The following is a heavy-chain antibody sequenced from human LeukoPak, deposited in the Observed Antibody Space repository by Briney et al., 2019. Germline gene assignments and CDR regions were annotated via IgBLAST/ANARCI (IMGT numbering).Heavy chain of an antibody. CDR3: ARDRSESNKPNDAFDI. J-gene: IGHJ3*02. Sequence: SETLTLTCSVSGGFISSYYWSWIRQSPGKGLEWIGYIYYTGSTHYNPSLESRVTISIDTSKKQLSLRLTPVTAADTAGYYCARDRSESNKPNDAFDIWGQGTMVTVSS. CDR1: GGFISSYY. D-gene: IGHD1-26*01. V-gene: IGHV4-59*01. CDR2: IYYTGST.